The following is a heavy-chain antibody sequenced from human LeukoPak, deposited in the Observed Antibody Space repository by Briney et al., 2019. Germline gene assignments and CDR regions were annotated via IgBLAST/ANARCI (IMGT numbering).Heavy chain of an antibody. V-gene: IGHV3-23*01. Sequence: PGGSLSLSCAASGLTFSNYAMSWFRQAPGKGLEWVSGITSGFTPHYADSVKGRFTISRDNSKNTLHLQMNRLRAEDTALYYCAKGVYYYDSGSYYSAYFFDSWGQGTLVTVSS. J-gene: IGHJ4*02. D-gene: IGHD3-10*01. CDR2: ITSGFTP. CDR1: GLTFSNYA. CDR3: AKGVYYYDSGSYYSAYFFDS.